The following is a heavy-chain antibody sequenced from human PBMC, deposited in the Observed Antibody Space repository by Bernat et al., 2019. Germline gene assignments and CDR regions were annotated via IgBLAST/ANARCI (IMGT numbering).Heavy chain of an antibody. CDR2: IHHSGST. D-gene: IGHD6-25*01. Sequence: QVQLQESGPGLVKPSGTLSLTCVVSGGSISSTSWWSWVRQPPGKGLEWIGEIHHSGSTNYSPTLKSRVTISVGKSRNQLSLEVTSVTAADTAVYYWAREGGGPDAFDVWGQGTKVTVSS. J-gene: IGHJ3*01. V-gene: IGHV4-4*02. CDR1: GGSISSTSW. CDR3: AREGGGPDAFDV.